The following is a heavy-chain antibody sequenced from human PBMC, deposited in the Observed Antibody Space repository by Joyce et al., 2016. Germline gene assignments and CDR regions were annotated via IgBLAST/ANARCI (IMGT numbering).Heavy chain of an antibody. Sequence: EVQLVESGGGLVKPGGSLRLSCAASGFTFSSYSMSWGRQAPGKGLEWVSSLSSSISYIKYTDSVKGRFTISRDNAKNSLYLQMNSLRVEDTAVYYCARSSYTNGIFDYWGQGTLVTVSS. CDR3: ARSSYTNGIFDY. D-gene: IGHD2-8*01. J-gene: IGHJ4*02. CDR1: GFTFSSYS. CDR2: LSSSISYI. V-gene: IGHV3-21*01.